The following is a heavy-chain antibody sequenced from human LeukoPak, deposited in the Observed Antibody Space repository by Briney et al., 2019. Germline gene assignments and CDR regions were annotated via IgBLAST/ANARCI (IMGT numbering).Heavy chain of an antibody. CDR1: GFTFSDYS. CDR3: ARDKDWAFDY. J-gene: IGHJ4*02. Sequence: GGSLRLSCAAPGFTFSDYSMNWVRQAPGKGLEWISYISGSRILYADSVKGRFTVSRDIAKNSLFLQMNSLRDEDTAVYFCARDKDWAFDYWGQGSLVTVSS. CDR2: ISGSRI. D-gene: IGHD3-9*01. V-gene: IGHV3-48*02.